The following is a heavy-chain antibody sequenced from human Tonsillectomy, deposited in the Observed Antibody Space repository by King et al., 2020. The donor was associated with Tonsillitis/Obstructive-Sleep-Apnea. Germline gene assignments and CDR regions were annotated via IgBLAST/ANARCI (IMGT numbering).Heavy chain of an antibody. Sequence: VQLVESGGGLVQPGGSLRLSCAASGVTFSNYAMRWVRQTPGKGLEWVSTISGSGGNTYYPDAVEGRFTISRANSKNTLDLKMNSLRAEATALYYCAKLTDFNSYFFDYWGQGTLVTVSS. V-gene: IGHV3-23*04. J-gene: IGHJ4*02. CDR2: ISGSGGNT. D-gene: IGHD4-11*01. CDR1: GVTFSNYA. CDR3: AKLTDFNSYFFDY.